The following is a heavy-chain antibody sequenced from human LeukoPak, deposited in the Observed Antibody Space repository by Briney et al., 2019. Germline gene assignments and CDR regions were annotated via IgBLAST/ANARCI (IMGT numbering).Heavy chain of an antibody. CDR1: GFTFSNYE. CDR2: ISSSSSYI. V-gene: IGHV3-21*01. CDR3: ARCYYDSSGYYPVRYYYYYMDV. D-gene: IGHD3-22*01. J-gene: IGHJ6*03. Sequence: GGSLRLSCAASGFTFSNYEMNWVRQAPGKGLEWVSSISSSSSYIYYADSVKGRFTISRDNAKNSLYLQMNSLRAEDTAVYYCARCYYDSSGYYPVRYYYYYMDVWGKGTTVTVSS.